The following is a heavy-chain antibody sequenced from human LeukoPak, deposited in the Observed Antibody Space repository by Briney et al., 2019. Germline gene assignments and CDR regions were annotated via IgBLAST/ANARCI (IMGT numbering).Heavy chain of an antibody. CDR2: ISSSSSYI. CDR3: ASSSWGSYPYYFDY. D-gene: IGHD3-16*02. J-gene: IGHJ4*02. Sequence: GGSLRLSCAAPGFTFSSYSMNWVRQAPGKGLEWVSSISSSSSYIYYAGSVKGRFTISRDNAKNSLYLQMNSLRAEDTAVYYCASSSWGSYPYYFDYWGQGTLVTVSP. V-gene: IGHV3-21*01. CDR1: GFTFSSYS.